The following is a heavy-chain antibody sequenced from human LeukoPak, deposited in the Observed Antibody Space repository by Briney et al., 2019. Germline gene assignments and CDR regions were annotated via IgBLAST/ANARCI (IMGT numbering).Heavy chain of an antibody. J-gene: IGHJ1*01. V-gene: IGHV4-34*01. Sequence: PSETLSLTCAVYGGSFSGYYWSWIRPPPRKGLEWVGEINHSGSTNYNPYLKGRVTISVATSKNQCSLKLSSVTAADTAVYYCATEWELLRAQRGLGFQHWGQGTLVTVSS. CDR1: GGSFSGYY. CDR3: ATEWELLRAQRGLGFQH. D-gene: IGHD1-26*01. CDR2: INHSGST.